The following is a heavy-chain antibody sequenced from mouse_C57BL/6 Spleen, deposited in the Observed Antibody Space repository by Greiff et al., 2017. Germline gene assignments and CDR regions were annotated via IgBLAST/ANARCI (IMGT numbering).Heavy chain of an antibody. CDR1: GFTFSSYA. CDR2: ISDGGSYT. CDR3: AREGYDYDVGFAY. Sequence: DVHLVESGGGLVKPGGSLKLSCAASGFTFSSYAMSWVRQTPEKRLEWVATISDGGSYTYYPDNVKGRFTISRDNAKNNLYLQMSHLKSEDTAMYYCAREGYDYDVGFAYWGQGTLVTVSA. V-gene: IGHV5-4*01. D-gene: IGHD2-4*01. J-gene: IGHJ3*01.